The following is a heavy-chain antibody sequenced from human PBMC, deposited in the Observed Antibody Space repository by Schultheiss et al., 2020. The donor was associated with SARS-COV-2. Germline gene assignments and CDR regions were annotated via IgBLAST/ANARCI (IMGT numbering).Heavy chain of an antibody. Sequence: SETLSLTCTVSGGSISSGDYYWSWNRQPPGKGLEWIGYIYYSGSTNYNPTLKSRVTISVDTSKNQFALKLSSVTAADTAVYYWARGVFYGGSDYWGQGTLVTVSS. CDR1: GGSISSGDYY. CDR2: IYYSGST. V-gene: IGHV4-61*08. J-gene: IGHJ4*02. CDR3: ARGVFYGGSDY. D-gene: IGHD5-12*01.